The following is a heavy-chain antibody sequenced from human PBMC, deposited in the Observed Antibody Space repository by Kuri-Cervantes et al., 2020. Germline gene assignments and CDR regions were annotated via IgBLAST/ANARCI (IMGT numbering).Heavy chain of an antibody. V-gene: IGHV4-34*01. CDR1: GGSFSGYY. Sequence: SQTLSLTCAVYGGSFSGYYWSWIRQPPGKGLEWIGEINHSGSTNYNPSLKSRVTISADRSNNHLSLRLISVTAADTAVYYCAREGINWETNYFDPWGLGTLVTVSS. J-gene: IGHJ5*02. CDR2: INHSGST. CDR3: AREGINWETNYFDP. D-gene: IGHD1-1*01.